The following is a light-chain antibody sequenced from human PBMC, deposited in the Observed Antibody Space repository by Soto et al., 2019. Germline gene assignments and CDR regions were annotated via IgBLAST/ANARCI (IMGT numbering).Light chain of an antibody. CDR1: ESVSSHY. V-gene: IGKV3-20*01. CDR3: QHYGSSVT. CDR2: GTA. Sequence: EMVVTQSPATLSMSPGGMATLSFRASESVSSHYIGWYQQRPGRAPRLLIYGTASRAPDIPDRFSGDGAGADFTLTITRLEPEDFAVYYCQHYGSSVTFGGGTKVDIK. J-gene: IGKJ4*01.